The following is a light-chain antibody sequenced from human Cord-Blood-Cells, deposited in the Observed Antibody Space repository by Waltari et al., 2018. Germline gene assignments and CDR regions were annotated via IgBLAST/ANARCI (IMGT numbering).Light chain of an antibody. CDR2: LGS. Sequence: DIVMTQSPLSLPVTPGEPASISCRSSQSLLHSNGYNYLDWYLQKPGQSPQLLIYLGSNRASGVPDRFSGSGSGTDFTLKISRVEAEDVGVYYCMQALQTPPTFGQGTKVNQT. CDR1: QSLLHSNGYNY. J-gene: IGKJ1*01. V-gene: IGKV2-28*01. CDR3: MQALQTPPT.